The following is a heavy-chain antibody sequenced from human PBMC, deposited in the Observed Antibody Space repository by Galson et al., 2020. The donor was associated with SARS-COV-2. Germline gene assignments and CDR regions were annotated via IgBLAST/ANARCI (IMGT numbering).Heavy chain of an antibody. CDR1: GFAFTTYA. V-gene: IGHV3-30*02. Sequence: GGSLRLSCAASGFAFTTYAMHWVRQAPGKGLEWVAYIRSDGGDMYYGDSVQGRFTISRDDSENTLKLEMNSLRPDDTAVYYCARGGDRGTYFDHWGQGTLVIVSS. CDR3: ARGGDRGTYFDH. D-gene: IGHD1-26*01. CDR2: IRSDGGDM. J-gene: IGHJ4*02.